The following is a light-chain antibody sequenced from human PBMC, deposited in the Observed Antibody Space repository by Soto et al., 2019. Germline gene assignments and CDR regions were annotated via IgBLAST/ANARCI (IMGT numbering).Light chain of an antibody. J-gene: IGKJ1*01. V-gene: IGKV1-39*01. CDR2: GTS. CDR3: QQRHSSSWT. CDR1: QSISNS. Sequence: DIQLTQSPSSLSASVGDRVTITCRASQSISNSLNWYQQKPGKAPNLLIYGTSDLQSGGPSRFSGSGSGTEFTLTISSLQRDDVATYYCQQRHSSSWTCGQGTKGEIK.